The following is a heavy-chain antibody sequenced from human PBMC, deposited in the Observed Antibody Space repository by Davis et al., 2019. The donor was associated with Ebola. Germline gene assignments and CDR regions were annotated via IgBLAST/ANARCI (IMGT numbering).Heavy chain of an antibody. CDR3: AIYTIVGVLSTHYYDY. D-gene: IGHD3-3*01. V-gene: IGHV4-39*01. J-gene: IGHJ4*02. Sequence: MPSETLSLTCTVSGGSIRSSNYYWGWIRQPPVRGLEWIGSIFLSGTTYYNSSLESRLTISVDTSKNVFSLKMRSLTAADTAVYYCAIYTIVGVLSTHYYDYWGQGTLVTVSS. CDR1: GGSIRSSNYY. CDR2: IFLSGTT.